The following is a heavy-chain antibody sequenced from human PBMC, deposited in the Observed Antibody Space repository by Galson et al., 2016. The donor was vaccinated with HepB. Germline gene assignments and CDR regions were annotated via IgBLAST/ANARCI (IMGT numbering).Heavy chain of an antibody. Sequence: SLRLSCAASGFSFTNYNMNWVRQAPGKGLEWVSSISGSSSYIQYADSVKGRFTISRDNAKNSLYLQMNSLRADDKAVYYCARDKGTYSAYDYSRYYYYGMDVWGQGTTVTVSS. V-gene: IGHV3-21*01. CDR1: GFSFTNYN. CDR2: ISGSSSYI. D-gene: IGHD5-12*01. J-gene: IGHJ6*02. CDR3: ARDKGTYSAYDYSRYYYYGMDV.